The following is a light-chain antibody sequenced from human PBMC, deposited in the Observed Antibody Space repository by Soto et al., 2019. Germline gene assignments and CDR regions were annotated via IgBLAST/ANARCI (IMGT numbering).Light chain of an antibody. J-gene: IGKJ5*01. CDR2: GAS. Sequence: EIVLTQSPGTLSLSPGERATLSCRASQSVSSSYLAWYQQKPGQAPRLLIYGASSRATGIPDRFSGSGSGRDLTLTISRMEPEGLAVYYCQQYGSSPITFGQGTRLEIK. CDR3: QQYGSSPIT. CDR1: QSVSSSY. V-gene: IGKV3-20*01.